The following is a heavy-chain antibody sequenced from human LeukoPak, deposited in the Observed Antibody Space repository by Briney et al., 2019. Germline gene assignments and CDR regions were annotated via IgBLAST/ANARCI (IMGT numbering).Heavy chain of an antibody. CDR1: GYTFTSYW. J-gene: IGHJ4*02. CDR2: IYPGDSDT. CDR3: ARETAGTFHFDF. D-gene: IGHD6-13*01. Sequence: HGESLKISCKGSGYTFTSYWIGWVRQMPGKAPEWMGIIYPGDSDTRYSPSFQGQVTISADKSIRTAYLQWSSLKASDTAIYYCARETAGTFHFDFWGQGTLVTVSS. V-gene: IGHV5-51*01.